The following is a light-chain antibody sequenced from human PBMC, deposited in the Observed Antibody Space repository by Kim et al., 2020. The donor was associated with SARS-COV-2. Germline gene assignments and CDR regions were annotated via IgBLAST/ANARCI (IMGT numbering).Light chain of an antibody. CDR2: GAS. Sequence: SPGERPTRSCRASHGITNNLAWYQQKPGQAPRLLIYGASTRATDVPDRFSGSGSGTGFTLLINSLQSEDFAVYFCQQYNNWPLTFGGGTKVDIK. J-gene: IGKJ4*01. CDR1: HGITNN. V-gene: IGKV3D-15*01. CDR3: QQYNNWPLT.